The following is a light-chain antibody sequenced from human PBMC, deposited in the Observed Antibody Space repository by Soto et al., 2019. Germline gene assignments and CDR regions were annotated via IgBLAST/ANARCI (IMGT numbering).Light chain of an antibody. CDR1: SSNIGAGYD. J-gene: IGLJ2*01. V-gene: IGLV1-40*01. CDR3: QSYDSSLSGHVV. Sequence: QSVLTQPPSVSGAPGQRVTISCTGSSSNIGAGYDVNWYQQLPGTAPKLLIYGNSNRPSGVPDRFSGSKSGTSASQAITGLQAEDEADYYCQSYDSSLSGHVVFGGGTKLTVL. CDR2: GNS.